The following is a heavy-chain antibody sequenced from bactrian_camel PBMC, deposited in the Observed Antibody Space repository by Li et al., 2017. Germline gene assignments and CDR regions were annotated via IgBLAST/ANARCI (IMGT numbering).Heavy chain of an antibody. V-gene: IGHV3S53*01. CDR2: IAGDGRT. CDR3: AAARSRLLTVRLSESEYAY. D-gene: IGHD3*01. Sequence: VQLVESGGGSVQAGVSLRLSCVASGYTLPMNMGWFRRLPGQEREGVAAIAGDGRTDYTDSVKGRFTISVDSAKNTLVLQMNNLAPEDTASYYCAAARSRLLTVRLSESEYAYWGQGTQVTVS. CDR1: GYTLPMN. J-gene: IGHJ4*01.